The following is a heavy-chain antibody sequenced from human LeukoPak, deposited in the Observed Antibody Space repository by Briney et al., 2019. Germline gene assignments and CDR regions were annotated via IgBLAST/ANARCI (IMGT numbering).Heavy chain of an antibody. V-gene: IGHV3-74*03. CDR3: ARDYAGSPDY. J-gene: IGHJ4*02. D-gene: IGHD3-10*01. CDR1: GFTFSTYW. Sequence: PGGSLRLSCTASGFTFSTYWIKWVRQSPGKGLVWVARINGDGSTTTHADSVKGRFTISRDNAKNTAYLQMNSLRDEDTAVYFCARDYAGSPDYWGQGTLVTVSA. CDR2: INGDGSTT.